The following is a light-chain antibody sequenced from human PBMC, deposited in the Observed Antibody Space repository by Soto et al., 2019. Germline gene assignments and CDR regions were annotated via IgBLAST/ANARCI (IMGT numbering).Light chain of an antibody. Sequence: QSALTQPASVSGSPGQSITISCTGTSSDVGSHNLVSWYQQHPGQAPKLMIYEVSKRPSGVSARFSASKSGNTASLTISGLQAADDYDYYCSSYSASKDVFGGGTQLTVL. V-gene: IGLV2-23*02. CDR1: SSDVGSHNL. CDR2: EVS. J-gene: IGLJ7*01. CDR3: SSYSASKDV.